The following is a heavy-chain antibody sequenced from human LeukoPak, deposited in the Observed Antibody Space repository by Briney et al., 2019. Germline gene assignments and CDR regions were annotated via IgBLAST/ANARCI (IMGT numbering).Heavy chain of an antibody. V-gene: IGHV3-64*01. D-gene: IGHD6-19*01. CDR3: ARGPIAVAASPFDY. J-gene: IGHJ4*02. Sequence: PGGSLRLSCAASGFTFSTYAMHWVRRAPGKGLEYVSAITSNGGSTYYAKSVKGRFTISRDNSKNTLYLQMGSLRPDDMAVYYCARGPIAVAASPFDYWGQGTLVTVSS. CDR1: GFTFSTYA. CDR2: ITSNGGST.